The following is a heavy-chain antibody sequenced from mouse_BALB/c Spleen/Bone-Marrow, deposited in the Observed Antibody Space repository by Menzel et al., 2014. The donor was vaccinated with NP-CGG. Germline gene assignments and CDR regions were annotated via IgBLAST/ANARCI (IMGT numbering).Heavy chain of an antibody. V-gene: IGHV1-5*01. CDR1: GYTFTSYW. CDR2: IYPGNSDT. D-gene: IGHD1-1*01. J-gene: IGHJ4*01. CDR3: TRSYERYYAMDY. Sequence: EVQLQQSGTVLARPGASVKMSCKASGYTFTSYWMHWGKQRPGQGLEWIGAIYPGNSDTSYNQKFKGKAKLTAVTSTSTAYMELSSLTNEDSAVYYCTRSYERYYAMDYWGQGTSVTVSS.